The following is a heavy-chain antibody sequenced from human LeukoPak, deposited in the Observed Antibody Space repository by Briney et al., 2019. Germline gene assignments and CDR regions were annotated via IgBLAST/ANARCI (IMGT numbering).Heavy chain of an antibody. CDR2: FDPEDGET. CDR3: ATATCAGCTSLNTYYYDSSGYPHYYFDY. CDR1: GYTLTELS. J-gene: IGHJ4*02. D-gene: IGHD3-22*01. Sequence: ASVKVSCKVSGYTLTELSMHWVRQAPGKGLEWMGGFDPEDGETIYAQKFQGRVTMTEDTSTDTAYMELSSLRSEDTAVYYCATATCAGCTSLNTYYYDSSGYPHYYFDYWGQGTLVTVSS. V-gene: IGHV1-24*01.